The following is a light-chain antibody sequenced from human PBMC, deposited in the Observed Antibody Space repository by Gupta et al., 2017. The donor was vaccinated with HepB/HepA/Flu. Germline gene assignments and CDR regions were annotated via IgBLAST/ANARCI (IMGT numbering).Light chain of an antibody. CDR2: RNN. Sequence: QSVLTQPPSASGTPAQRVTFSCSGSSSSFGGNYVYWYQQLPGTAPKLLIYRNNQRPSGVPDRFSGSKSGTSASLAISGLRSEDEADYYCAAWDDSLSAVVFGGGTKLTV. CDR1: SSSFGGNY. V-gene: IGLV1-47*01. CDR3: AAWDDSLSAVV. J-gene: IGLJ2*01.